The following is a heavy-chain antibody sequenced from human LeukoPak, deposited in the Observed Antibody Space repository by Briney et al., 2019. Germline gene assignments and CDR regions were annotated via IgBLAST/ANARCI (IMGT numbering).Heavy chain of an antibody. CDR2: IYYSGST. D-gene: IGHD3-22*01. V-gene: IGHV4-30-4*01. CDR3: ARDSPYYYDSSGYYPRWYFDY. J-gene: IGHJ4*02. CDR1: GGSISSGDYY. Sequence: SETLSLTCTVSGGSISSGDYYWSWIRQPPGKGLEWIGYIYYSGSTYYNPSLKSRVTISVDTSKNQFSLKLSSVTAADTAVYYCARDSPYYYDSSGYYPRWYFDYWGQGTLVTVSS.